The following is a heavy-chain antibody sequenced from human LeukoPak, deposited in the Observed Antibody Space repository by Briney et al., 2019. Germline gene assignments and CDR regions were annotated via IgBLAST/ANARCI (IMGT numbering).Heavy chain of an antibody. CDR3: VRGGGAAYKYNAFDI. J-gene: IGHJ3*02. D-gene: IGHD3-16*01. CDR1: GFILSSYE. V-gene: IGHV3-48*03. Sequence: GGSLRLSCAASGFILSSYEMNWVRQAPGKGLEWISYISISGATIYYAESVKGRFTISRDNTKNSLYLQMNSLRAEDTAVYYCVRGGGAAYKYNAFDIWGQGTMVTGSS. CDR2: ISISGATI.